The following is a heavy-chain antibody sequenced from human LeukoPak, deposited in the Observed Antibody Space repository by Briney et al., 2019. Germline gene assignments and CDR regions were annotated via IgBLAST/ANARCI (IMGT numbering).Heavy chain of an antibody. CDR1: GFTFSDST. CDR2: IKSKANRYAT. J-gene: IGHJ4*02. CDR3: TCDGDSTY. D-gene: IGHD2-21*02. Sequence: GGSLKLSCAASGFTFSDSTIHWVRQPSGKGLEWVGRIKSKANRYATAYAASVKGRFTISRDDSKNTAYLQMNSLKTEDTAVYYCTCDGDSTYWGQGTLVTVSS. V-gene: IGHV3-73*01.